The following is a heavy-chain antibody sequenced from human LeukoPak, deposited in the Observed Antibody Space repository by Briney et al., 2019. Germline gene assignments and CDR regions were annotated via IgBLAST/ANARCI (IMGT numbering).Heavy chain of an antibody. J-gene: IGHJ6*03. V-gene: IGHV3-30*18. CDR2: ISYDGSNK. Sequence: GGSLRLSCAASGFTFSSYGMHWVRQAPGKGLEWVAVISYDGSNKYYADSVKGRFTISRDNSKNTLYLQMNSLRAEDTAVYYCAKVKGYYYYYMDVWGKGTTVTVSS. CDR3: AKVKGYYYYYMDV. CDR1: GFTFSSYG.